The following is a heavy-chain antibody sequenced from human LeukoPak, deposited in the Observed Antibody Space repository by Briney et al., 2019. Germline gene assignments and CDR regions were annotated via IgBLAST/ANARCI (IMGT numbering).Heavy chain of an antibody. J-gene: IGHJ6*02. Sequence: SVKVSCKASGGTFSSYTISWVRQAPGQGLEWMGRIIPILGIANYAQKFQGRVTITADKSTSTAYMELSILRSEDTAVYYCASPDLGDYSNSPQGYGMDVWGQGTTVTVSS. CDR3: ASPDLGDYSNSPQGYGMDV. V-gene: IGHV1-69*02. CDR1: GGTFSSYT. CDR2: IIPILGIA. D-gene: IGHD4-11*01.